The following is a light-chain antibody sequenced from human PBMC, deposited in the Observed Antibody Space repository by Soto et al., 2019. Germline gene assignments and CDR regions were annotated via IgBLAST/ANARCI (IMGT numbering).Light chain of an antibody. CDR1: QSVSSSY. J-gene: IGKJ2*01. V-gene: IGKV3-20*01. CDR3: QQYGSLPRT. Sequence: EIVLTQSPGTLSLSPGERATLSCRASQSVSSSYLAWYQQQPGQAPRLLIYGASIRATGIPDRFSGSGSGTDFTLTISRLEPEDSAVYYCQQYGSLPRTFGQGTKVEIK. CDR2: GAS.